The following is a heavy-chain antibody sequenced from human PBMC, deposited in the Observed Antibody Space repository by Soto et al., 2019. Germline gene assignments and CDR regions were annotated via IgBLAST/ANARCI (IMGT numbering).Heavy chain of an antibody. J-gene: IGHJ4*02. CDR2: IYSGGTT. V-gene: IGHV3-53*01. Sequence: EVQLVEAGGGLIQPGGSLRLSCAASGFTVSTNYMSWVRQAPGKGLEWVSVIYSGGTTEYADSVKGRFTISRDTAKNTVYLQMNRLRDEDTAVYYCAKVAYRGSWSRVVDFEYWGQGTLVTVSS. CDR3: AKVAYRGSWSRVVDFEY. CDR1: GFTVSTNY. D-gene: IGHD6-13*01.